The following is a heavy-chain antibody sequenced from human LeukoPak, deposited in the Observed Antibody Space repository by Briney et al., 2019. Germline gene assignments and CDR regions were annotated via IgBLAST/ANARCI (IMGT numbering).Heavy chain of an antibody. CDR3: ARHVPFPGGLRLDYFDY. Sequence: PSETLSLTCTVSGGSISSYYWSWIRQPPGKGLEWIGYIYYSGSTNYNPSLKSRVTISVDTSKNQFSLKLSSVTAADTAVYYCARHVPFPGGLRLDYFDYWGQGTLVTVSS. V-gene: IGHV4-59*08. J-gene: IGHJ4*02. CDR1: GGSISSYY. CDR2: IYYSGST. D-gene: IGHD5-12*01.